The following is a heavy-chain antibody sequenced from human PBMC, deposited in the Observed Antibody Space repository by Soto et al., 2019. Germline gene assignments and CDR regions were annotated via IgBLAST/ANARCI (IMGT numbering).Heavy chain of an antibody. Sequence: GGSLRLSCAASGFTFSSYAMSWVRQAPGKGLEWVSAISGSGGSTYYEDSVKGRFTISRDNSKNTLYLQMNSLRAEDTDVYYCAKDPSAYGGINRGLDYWGQGTLVTVSS. V-gene: IGHV3-23*01. CDR3: AKDPSAYGGINRGLDY. J-gene: IGHJ4*02. CDR2: ISGSGGST. CDR1: GFTFSSYA. D-gene: IGHD4-17*01.